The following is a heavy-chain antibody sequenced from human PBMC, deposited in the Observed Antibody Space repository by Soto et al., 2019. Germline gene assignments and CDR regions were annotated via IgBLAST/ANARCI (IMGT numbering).Heavy chain of an antibody. J-gene: IGHJ5*02. CDR3: ARGPARPYYDFWSGSGLGFDP. V-gene: IGHV4-30-4*01. CDR2: INDSGST. Sequence: SETLSLTCTVSGGSISSDGSYWSWIRQSPEKGLEWLGYINDSGSTYYRPSLKSRLLISIDTSKNQFSLRLRTVTAADAAVYYCARGPARPYYDFWSGSGLGFDPWGQGTLVTVSS. CDR1: GGSISSDGSY. D-gene: IGHD3-3*01.